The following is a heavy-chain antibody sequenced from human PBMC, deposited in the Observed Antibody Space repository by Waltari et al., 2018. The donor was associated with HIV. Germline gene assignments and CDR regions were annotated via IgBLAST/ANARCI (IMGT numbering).Heavy chain of an antibody. V-gene: IGHV3-66*02. CDR2: IYISDNT. D-gene: IGHD1-1*01. J-gene: IGHJ4*01. Sequence: PGGSLRLSCAASGFSVSNHFMTWIRQAPGQRLEWVSVIYISDNTYYADHVEGRFTISRDNSKNTVFLQMNSLRSEDTAIYYCARGGDNGDINFWGHGTLVTVSS. CDR3: ARGGDNGDINF. CDR1: GFSVSNHF.